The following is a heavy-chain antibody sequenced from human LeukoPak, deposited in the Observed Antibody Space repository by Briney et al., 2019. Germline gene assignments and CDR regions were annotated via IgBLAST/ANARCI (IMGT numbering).Heavy chain of an antibody. CDR3: AKRSVDGSYYYGMDV. CDR2: ISYDGSNK. V-gene: IGHV3-30*18. J-gene: IGHJ6*02. CDR1: GFTFSNYG. Sequence: GRSLRLSCAASGFTFSNYGMHWVRQAPGKGLEWVAVISYDGSNKYYADSVKGRFTISRDNSKNTLYLQMNSLRAEDTAVYYCAKRSVDGSYYYGMDVWGQGTTVTVSS. D-gene: IGHD3-10*01.